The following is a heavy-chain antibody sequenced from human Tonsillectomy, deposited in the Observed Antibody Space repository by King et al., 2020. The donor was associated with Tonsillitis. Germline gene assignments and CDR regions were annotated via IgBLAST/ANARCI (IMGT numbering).Heavy chain of an antibody. V-gene: IGHV3-23*04. J-gene: IGHJ6*02. Sequence: VQLVESGGGLVQPGGSLRLSCAASGFSFGSYAMSWVRQASGKGLEWGPGIIGSGGTIYYAESVKGRFPIPRDTSKNTLYLQMNSLRGEDTGVYYCAKDSGNNYYDMDVWGQGTTVTVSS. CDR2: IIGSGGTI. CDR3: AKDSGNNYYDMDV. CDR1: GFSFGSYA.